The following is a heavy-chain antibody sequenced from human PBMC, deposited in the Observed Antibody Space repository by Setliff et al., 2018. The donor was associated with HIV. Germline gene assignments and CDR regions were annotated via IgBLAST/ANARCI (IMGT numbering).Heavy chain of an antibody. CDR3: ARSSRANEAFDV. V-gene: IGHV1-45*02. Sequence: GASVKVSCKASGYTFTDHYLHWVRQAPGQALEWMGWFTPFNDNTNYAQKYRGRISITRDRSMSTAYMELSSLRSEDTGMYYCARSSRANEAFDVWGQGTMVTGSS. CDR2: FTPFNDNT. J-gene: IGHJ3*01. CDR1: GYTFTDHY.